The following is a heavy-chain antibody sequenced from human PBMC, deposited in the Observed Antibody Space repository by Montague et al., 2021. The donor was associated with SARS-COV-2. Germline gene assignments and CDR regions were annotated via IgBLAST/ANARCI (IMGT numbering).Heavy chain of an antibody. J-gene: IGHJ4*02. CDR3: ARAERGSCGDGNCYQYFLNY. Sequence: CAISGDSVSTNRGTWNWVRLSPSRGLEWLGRIYYRSEWYSDYSVSVKSRISINPDTSKNQFSLQLNSVTPEDTAVYYCARAERGSCGDGNCYQYFLNYWGQGTLVTVSS. D-gene: IGHD2-15*01. CDR2: IYYRSEWYS. CDR1: GDSVSTNRGT. V-gene: IGHV6-1*01.